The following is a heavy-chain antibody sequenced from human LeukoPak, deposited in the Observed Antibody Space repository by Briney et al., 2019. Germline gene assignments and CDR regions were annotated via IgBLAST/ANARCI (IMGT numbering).Heavy chain of an antibody. CDR2: IKSKTDGGTT. CDR1: GFTFSNAW. CDR3: TTETGYYYDSSGYLFDY. D-gene: IGHD3-22*01. Sequence: GGSLRLSCAASGFTFSNAWMSWVRQAPGKGREWVGRIKSKTDGGTTDYAAPVKGRFTISRDDSKNTLYLQMNSLKPEDTAVYYCTTETGYYYDSSGYLFDYWGQGTLVTVSS. J-gene: IGHJ4*02. V-gene: IGHV3-15*01.